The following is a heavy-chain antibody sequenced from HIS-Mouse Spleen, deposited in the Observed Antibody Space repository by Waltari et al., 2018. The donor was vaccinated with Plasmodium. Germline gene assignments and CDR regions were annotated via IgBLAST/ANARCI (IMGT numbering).Heavy chain of an antibody. V-gene: IGHV4-34*01. J-gene: IGHJ2*01. CDR3: ARVTSSGVYWYFDL. Sequence: QVQLQQWGAGLLKPSETLSLTCAVYGGSFSGYYWSWIRQPPGKGREGIGEINHSGSTNYNPSLKSRVTISVDTCKNQFSLKLSSVTAADTAVYYCARVTSSGVYWYFDLWGRGTLVTVSS. D-gene: IGHD3-3*01. CDR2: INHSGST. CDR1: GGSFSGYY.